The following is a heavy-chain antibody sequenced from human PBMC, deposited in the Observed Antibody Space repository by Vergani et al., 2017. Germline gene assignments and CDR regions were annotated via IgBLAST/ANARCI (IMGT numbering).Heavy chain of an antibody. CDR3: AKNPGIATTRHYYAMDV. CDR2: ISTGASTV. V-gene: IGHV3-11*04. D-gene: IGHD6-13*01. J-gene: IGHJ6*02. Sequence: LEESGGGSVKPGGSLRLSCAASGFKFSDHYMSWIRQAPGKGLEWVSHISTGASTVSYTDSVTGRFTVSRDNDNNSLTLDMTTLRVGTTAVYYCAKNPGIATTRHYYAMDVWGQGTTFTVSS. CDR1: GFKFSDHY.